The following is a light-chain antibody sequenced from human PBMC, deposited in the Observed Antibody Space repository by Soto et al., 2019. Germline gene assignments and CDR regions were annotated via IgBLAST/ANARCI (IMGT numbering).Light chain of an antibody. CDR1: QSVTSSY. CDR3: EQYGSSPLFA. CDR2: DAS. V-gene: IGKV3-20*01. J-gene: IGKJ3*01. Sequence: EIVLTQSPGTLSLSPGERATLSCRASQSVTSSYLAWYQQKPGQAPRLLIYDASSRATGIPDRFSGSGSGTDFTLTISRLEPEDVAVYYCEQYGSSPLFAFGPGTKVYIK.